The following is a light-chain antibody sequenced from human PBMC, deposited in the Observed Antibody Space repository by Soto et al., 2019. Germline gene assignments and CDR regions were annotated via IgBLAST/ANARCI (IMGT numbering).Light chain of an antibody. V-gene: IGKV1-27*01. CDR1: QGISNY. CDR3: QRHDRVPFT. J-gene: IGKJ3*01. CDR2: DAS. Sequence: DIQMTQSPSSLSASVGDIVTLTCRASQGISNYVAWYQQRPGNIPKLLIYDASTLQSGVPSRFSGSGSGTDFTLTISSLQPEDVATYYYQRHDRVPFTFGPGNKVDIK.